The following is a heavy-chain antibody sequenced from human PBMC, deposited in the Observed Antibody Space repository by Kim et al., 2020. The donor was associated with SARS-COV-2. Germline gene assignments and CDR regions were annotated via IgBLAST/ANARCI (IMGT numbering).Heavy chain of an antibody. V-gene: IGHV4-39*01. Sequence: HSPPSPKGRVTIPVDTSKKQFSLRLSSVTAADAAVYYCARHLRNWYFDLWGRGTLVTVSS. CDR3: ARHLRNWYFDL. J-gene: IGHJ2*01.